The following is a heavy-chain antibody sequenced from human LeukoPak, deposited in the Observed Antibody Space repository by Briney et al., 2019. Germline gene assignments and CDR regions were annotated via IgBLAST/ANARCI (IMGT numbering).Heavy chain of an antibody. CDR1: GFTFSSYS. V-gene: IGHV3-21*04. Sequence: GGSLRLSCAASGFTFSSYSMNWVRQAPGKGLEWVSSISSSSSYIYYADSVKGRFTISRDNAKKSLYLQMNSLRAEDAALYYCAKDSSYYYGSGSYGVDYWGQGTLVTVSS. CDR3: AKDSSYYYGSGSYGVDY. CDR2: ISSSSSYI. D-gene: IGHD3-10*01. J-gene: IGHJ4*02.